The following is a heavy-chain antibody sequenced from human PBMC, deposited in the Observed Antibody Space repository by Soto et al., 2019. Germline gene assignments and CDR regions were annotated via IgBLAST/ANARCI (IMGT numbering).Heavy chain of an antibody. Sequence: PGGSLRLSCAASGFTFSSYGMHWVRQAPGKGLEWVAAISYDGSNKYYADSVKGRFTISRDNSKNTLYLQMNSLRAEDTAVYYCAKGHCSSTSCYLGAPGYWGQGTLVTVSS. CDR2: ISYDGSNK. J-gene: IGHJ4*02. CDR1: GFTFSSYG. D-gene: IGHD2-2*01. V-gene: IGHV3-30*18. CDR3: AKGHCSSTSCYLGAPGY.